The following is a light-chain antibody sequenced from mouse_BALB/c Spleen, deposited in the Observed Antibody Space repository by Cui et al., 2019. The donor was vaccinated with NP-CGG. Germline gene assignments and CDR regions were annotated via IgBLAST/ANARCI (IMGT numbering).Light chain of an antibody. Sequence: QAVVPQESALTTSPGETVTLTCRSSTGAVTTRNYANWVQEKPDHLFTGLIGGTNNRVPGVPARFSGSLIGDKAALTITGAKTEDEAIYFWVLWYSNHWVFGGGTKLTVL. V-gene: IGLV1*01. J-gene: IGLJ1*01. CDR2: GTN. CDR3: VLWYSNHWV. CDR1: TGAVTTRNY.